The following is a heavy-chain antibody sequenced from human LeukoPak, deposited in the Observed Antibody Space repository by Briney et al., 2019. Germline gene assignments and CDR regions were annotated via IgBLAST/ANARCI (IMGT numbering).Heavy chain of an antibody. D-gene: IGHD3-22*01. V-gene: IGHV3-23*01. J-gene: IGHJ1*01. CDR2: ISGSGGST. CDR3: ANFPFYDSSGYYPYEYFQH. CDR1: GFTFSSYG. Sequence: PGGSLRLSCAASGFTFSSYGMSWVRQAPGKGLEWVSAISGSGGSTYYADSVKGRFTISRDNSKNTLYLQMNSLRAEDTAVYYCANFPFYDSSGYYPYEYFQHWGQGTLVTVSS.